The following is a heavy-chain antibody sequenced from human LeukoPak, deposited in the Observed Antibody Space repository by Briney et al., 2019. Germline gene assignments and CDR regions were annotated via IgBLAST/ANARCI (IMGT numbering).Heavy chain of an antibody. D-gene: IGHD3-22*01. CDR1: GGSISSGGYY. J-gene: IGHJ6*02. Sequence: SETLSLTCTVSGGSISSGGYYWSWIRQHPGTGPEWIGYIYYSGNTNYNPSLKSRVTISVDTSKNQFSLKLSSVTAADTAVYYCASDSSGYWNYYYGMDVWGQGTTVTVSS. CDR2: IYYSGNT. V-gene: IGHV4-31*03. CDR3: ASDSSGYWNYYYGMDV.